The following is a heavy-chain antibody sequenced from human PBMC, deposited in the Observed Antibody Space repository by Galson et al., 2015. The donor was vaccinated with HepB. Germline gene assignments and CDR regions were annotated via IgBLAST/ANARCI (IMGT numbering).Heavy chain of an antibody. D-gene: IGHD5-12*01. CDR2: INAGNGNT. J-gene: IGHJ4*02. CDR1: GYTFTSYA. V-gene: IGHV1-3*01. Sequence: SVKVSCKASGYTFTSYAMHWVRQAPGQRLEWMGWINAGNGNTKYSQKFQGRVTITRDTSASTAYRELSSLRSEDTAVYYCARGGEAGYSGSHGFDYWGQGTLVTVSS. CDR3: ARGGEAGYSGSHGFDY.